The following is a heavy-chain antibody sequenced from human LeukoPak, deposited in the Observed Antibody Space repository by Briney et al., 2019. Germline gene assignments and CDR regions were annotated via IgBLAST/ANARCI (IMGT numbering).Heavy chain of an antibody. CDR3: AKDGCCDSTSCQFDF. CDR2: IDGGGTT. J-gene: IGHJ4*02. V-gene: IGHV3-23*01. CDR1: GLTFSTST. Sequence: GGSLRLSCAASGLTFSTSTFSWVRQAPGKGLEWVSAIDGGGTTYYADSAKGRFAISRDNSKNTLSLHMASLTAEDTAIYFCAKDGCCDSTSCQFDFWGQGTLVTVSS. D-gene: IGHD6-13*01.